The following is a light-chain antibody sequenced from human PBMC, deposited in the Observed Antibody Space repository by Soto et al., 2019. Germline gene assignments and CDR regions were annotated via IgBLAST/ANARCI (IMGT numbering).Light chain of an antibody. Sequence: EIVLTQSPATLSLSPGQRATLSCRASQSVSRYLAWYQQKPGQAPRLVIYDASTRAADIPARFSGSGSGTDFTLTINSLEPEDFAVYYCQQRSKWPLTFGGGTKVES. J-gene: IGKJ4*01. CDR1: QSVSRY. CDR2: DAS. V-gene: IGKV3-11*01. CDR3: QQRSKWPLT.